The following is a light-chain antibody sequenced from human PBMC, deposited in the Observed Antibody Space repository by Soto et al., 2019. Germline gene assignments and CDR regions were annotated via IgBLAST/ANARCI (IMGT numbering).Light chain of an antibody. J-gene: IGKJ4*01. CDR2: DAS. CDR3: QQSGSSPALS. Sequence: IVLTQSPGTLSLSPGERATLSCRASQSVSSGHLAWYQQKPGQAPRLLIYDASSRATGIPDRFSGSGSGTDFTLTISRLEPEDFAVYYCQQSGSSPALSFGGGTKVETK. CDR1: QSVSSGH. V-gene: IGKV3-20*01.